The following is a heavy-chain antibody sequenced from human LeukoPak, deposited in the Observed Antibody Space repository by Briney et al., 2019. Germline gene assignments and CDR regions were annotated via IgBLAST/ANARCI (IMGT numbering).Heavy chain of an antibody. Sequence: SETLSLTCTVSGGSISSSSYYWDWIRQPPGKGLEWIGSIYYSGSTYYNPSLKSRVTISVDASKNQFSLKLSSVTAADTAVYYCARRGLGLSGNSPVFDYWGQGTLVTVSS. CDR3: ARRGLGLSGNSPVFDY. CDR1: GGSISSSSYY. J-gene: IGHJ4*02. V-gene: IGHV4-39*01. CDR2: IYYSGST. D-gene: IGHD4-23*01.